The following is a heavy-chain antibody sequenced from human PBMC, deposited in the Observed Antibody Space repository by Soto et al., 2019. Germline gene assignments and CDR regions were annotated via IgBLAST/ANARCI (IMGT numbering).Heavy chain of an antibody. Sequence: GGSLRLSCAASGFTFSSYSMNWVRQAPGKGLEWVSYISSSSSTIYYADSVKGRFTISKDNAKNSLYLQMNSLRAEDTAVYYCARVMLEVHRYYYYYMDVWGKGTTVTVSS. D-gene: IGHD1-1*01. J-gene: IGHJ6*03. V-gene: IGHV3-48*01. CDR3: ARVMLEVHRYYYYYMDV. CDR2: ISSSSSTI. CDR1: GFTFSSYS.